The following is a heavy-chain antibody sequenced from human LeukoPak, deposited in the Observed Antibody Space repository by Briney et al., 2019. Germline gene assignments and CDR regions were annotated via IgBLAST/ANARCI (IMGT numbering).Heavy chain of an antibody. J-gene: IGHJ4*02. CDR3: AKRSSSGWDFDY. D-gene: IGHD6-19*01. V-gene: IGHV3-23*01. CDR1: GFTFSSYA. Sequence: GGSLRLSCAASGFTFSSYAMSWVRQAPGKGLEWVSAISGSGGSTYYADSVKGRFTISRDNSKNTLYLQMNSLRAEDTAVYYYAKRSSSGWDFDYWGQGTLVTVSS. CDR2: ISGSGGST.